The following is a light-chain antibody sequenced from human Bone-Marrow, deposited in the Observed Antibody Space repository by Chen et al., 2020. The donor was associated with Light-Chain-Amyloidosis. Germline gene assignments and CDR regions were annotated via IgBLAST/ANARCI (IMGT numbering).Light chain of an antibody. V-gene: IGLV3-25*03. CDR3: QSADSSGTYEVI. CDR1: DLPTKY. J-gene: IGLJ2*01. Sequence: SYELTQPPSVSVSPGQTARITCSGDDLPTKYAYCYQKKPGQAPVLVIHRDTERHSGSYARFSGSRSGTPAKLTSSGVQAEDEAEYHCQSADSSGTYEVIFGGGTKLTVL. CDR2: RDT.